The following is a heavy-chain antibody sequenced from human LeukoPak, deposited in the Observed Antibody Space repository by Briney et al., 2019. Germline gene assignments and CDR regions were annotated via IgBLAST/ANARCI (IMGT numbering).Heavy chain of an antibody. CDR2: INPSGGST. CDR3: ARAAGIAAAGTLDY. V-gene: IGHV1-46*01. D-gene: IGHD6-13*01. J-gene: IGHJ4*02. Sequence: ASVTVSCKASGYTFTNYFMHWVRQVPGQGLEWMGVINPSGGSTSYAQKFQGRVTMTRDTSTSTVYMELSSLRSEDTAVYYCARAAGIAAAGTLDYWGQGTLVTVSS. CDR1: GYTFTNYF.